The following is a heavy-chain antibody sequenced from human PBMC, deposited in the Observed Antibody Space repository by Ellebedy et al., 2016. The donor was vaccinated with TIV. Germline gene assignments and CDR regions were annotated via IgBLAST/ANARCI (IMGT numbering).Heavy chain of an antibody. J-gene: IGHJ5*02. Sequence: SVKVSCXASGYTFTSYDINWVRQATGQGLEWMGGIIPIFGTANYAQKFQGRVTITADESTSTAYMELSSLRSEDTAVYYCARGRKGNWFDPWGQGTLVTVSS. CDR3: ARGRKGNWFDP. CDR2: IIPIFGTA. CDR1: GYTFTSYD. V-gene: IGHV1-69*13.